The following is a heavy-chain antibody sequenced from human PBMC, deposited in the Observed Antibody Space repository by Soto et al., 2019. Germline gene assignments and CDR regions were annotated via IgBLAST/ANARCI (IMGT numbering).Heavy chain of an antibody. CDR3: AKEESAMVLY. J-gene: IGHJ4*02. V-gene: IGHV3-30*18. CDR1: GFTFSSYG. CDR2: ISYDGSNK. D-gene: IGHD5-18*01. Sequence: GGSLRLSCAASGFTFSSYGMHWVRQAPGKGLEWVAVISYDGSNKYYADSVKGRFSISRDNSKNTLYLQINSLRAEDTAVYYCAKEESAMVLYWGQGTLVTVSS.